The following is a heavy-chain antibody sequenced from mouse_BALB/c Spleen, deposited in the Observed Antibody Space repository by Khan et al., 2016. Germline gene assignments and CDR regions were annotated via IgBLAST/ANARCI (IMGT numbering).Heavy chain of an antibody. CDR1: GYTFTNYG. Sequence: QIQLVQSGPELKKPGETVKISCKASGYTFTNYGMNWVKQAPGKGLKWMGWINTYTGDPTYADDFKGRFAFSLDTSASTAYLQINNLTNEDTATYFCATYLHAMDYWGQGTSVTVSS. J-gene: IGHJ4*01. CDR3: ATYLHAMDY. CDR2: INTYTGDP. V-gene: IGHV9-3-1*01. D-gene: IGHD2-10*01.